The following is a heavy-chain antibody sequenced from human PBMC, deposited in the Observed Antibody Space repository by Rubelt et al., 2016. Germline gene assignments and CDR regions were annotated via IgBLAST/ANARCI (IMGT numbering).Heavy chain of an antibody. V-gene: IGHV3-23*03. J-gene: IGHJ4*02. CDR3: AKDPTQMKGPSFDF. CDR2: ILYSGSGT. CDR1: GFTFRSYA. Sequence: PGGSLRLSCAASGFTFRSYAMHWVRQAPGKGLEWVSILYSGSGTYYEDSVKGRFTISRDTSKNTLSLQMNSLSVDDTAVYYCAKDPTQMKGPSFDFWGQGTLVTVSS.